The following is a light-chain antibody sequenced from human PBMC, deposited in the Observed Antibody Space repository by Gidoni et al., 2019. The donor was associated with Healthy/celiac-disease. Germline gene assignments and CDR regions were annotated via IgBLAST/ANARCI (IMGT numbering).Light chain of an antibody. CDR3: AAWDDSLSGPV. CDR1: SSNSGSNY. Sequence: QSVLTQPPSASGTPGQRVTISCYGRSSNSGSNYVYWYQQLPGTAPKLLIYRNNQRHSGVPDRFSGSKSGTSASLAISGLRSEDEADYYCAAWDDSLSGPVFGGGTKLTVL. J-gene: IGLJ3*02. V-gene: IGLV1-47*01. CDR2: RNN.